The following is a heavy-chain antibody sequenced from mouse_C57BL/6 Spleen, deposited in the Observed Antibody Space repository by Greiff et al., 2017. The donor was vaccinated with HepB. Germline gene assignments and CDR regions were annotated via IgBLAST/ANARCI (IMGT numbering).Heavy chain of an antibody. Sequence: VKLQESGPELVKPGASVKISCKASGYAFSSSWMNWVKQRPGKGLEWIGRIYPGDGDTNYNGKFKGKATLTADKSSSTAYMQLSSLTSEDSAVYFCARSRYDYEYAMDYWGQGTSVTVSS. J-gene: IGHJ4*01. V-gene: IGHV1-82*01. D-gene: IGHD2-4*01. CDR2: IYPGDGDT. CDR1: GYAFSSSW. CDR3: ARSRYDYEYAMDY.